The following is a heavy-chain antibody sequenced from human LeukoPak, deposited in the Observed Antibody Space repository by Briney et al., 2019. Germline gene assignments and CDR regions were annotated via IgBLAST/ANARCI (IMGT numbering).Heavy chain of an antibody. V-gene: IGHV4-31*03. CDR2: IYYSGST. CDR1: GGSISSTSYF. CDR3: ARESMAVAGTDY. D-gene: IGHD6-19*01. Sequence: PSETLSLTCTVSGGSISSTSYFWGWIRQPAGTGLEWIGYIYYSGSTYYNPSLKSRVTISVDASKNQFSLKLSSVTAADTAVYYCARESMAVAGTDYWGQGTLVTVSS. J-gene: IGHJ4*02.